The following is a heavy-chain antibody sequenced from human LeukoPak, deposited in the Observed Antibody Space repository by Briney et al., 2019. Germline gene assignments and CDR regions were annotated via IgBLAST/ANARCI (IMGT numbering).Heavy chain of an antibody. J-gene: IGHJ6*02. Sequence: GGSLRLSCAASGLTFSNYAMFWVRQAPGKGLEWVSAISGSGGSTYYADSVKGRFTISRDNSKNTLYLQMNSLTVADTAVYSCARGKRGVYYYYGMDVWGQGTTVTVFS. CDR3: ARGKRGVYYYYGMDV. CDR1: GLTFSNYA. CDR2: ISGSGGST. V-gene: IGHV3-23*01. D-gene: IGHD3-10*01.